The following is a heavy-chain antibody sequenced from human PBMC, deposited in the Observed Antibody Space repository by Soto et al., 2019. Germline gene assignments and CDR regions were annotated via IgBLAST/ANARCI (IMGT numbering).Heavy chain of an antibody. CDR1: GGSLSPYY. CDR3: ARDLPLCSVANCYAGYFDY. V-gene: IGHV4-59*01. J-gene: IGHJ4*02. CDR2: IFYSGST. D-gene: IGHD2-2*01. Sequence: QVQLQESGPGLVKPSETLSLTCTVSGGSLSPYYWNWIRQVPGKGLEWIGYIFYSGSTHYNPSLQSRVTISVDTSKNQFSPRPSSVSAADTAVYYCARDLPLCSVANCYAGYFDYWGQGSLVIVSS.